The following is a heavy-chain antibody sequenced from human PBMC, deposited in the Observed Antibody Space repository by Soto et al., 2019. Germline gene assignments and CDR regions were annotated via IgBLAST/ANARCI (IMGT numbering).Heavy chain of an antibody. CDR1: GFTFSSYT. CDR3: ARAARGSSHFYYYMDV. J-gene: IGHJ6*03. V-gene: IGHV3-21*01. Sequence: EVQLVESGGGLVKPGGSLRLSCAASGFTFSSYTLNWVRQAPGKGLEWVSSISSSSSNIYYADSVKGRFSISRDNAKNSLYLQMNSLRAEDTALYYCARAARGSSHFYYYMDVWGKGTTVTVSS. CDR2: ISSSSSNI. D-gene: IGHD6-6*01.